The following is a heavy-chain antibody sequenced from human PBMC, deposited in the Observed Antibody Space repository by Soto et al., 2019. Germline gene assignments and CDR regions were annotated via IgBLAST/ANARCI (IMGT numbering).Heavy chain of an antibody. CDR3: ARVDRGGYFHY. Sequence: QVQLVQSGAEVKKPGSSVKVSCKASGGTFSSSAIRGVRQAPGQGLEWMGGIIPLFGTANYAQKFQGRVTITAEESTSTAYMALSSLRSEVTAGYYWARVDRGGYFHYGDQGTMVTFSS. CDR2: IIPLFGTA. D-gene: IGHD3-22*01. J-gene: IGHJ4*02. CDR1: GGTFSSSA. V-gene: IGHV1-69*12.